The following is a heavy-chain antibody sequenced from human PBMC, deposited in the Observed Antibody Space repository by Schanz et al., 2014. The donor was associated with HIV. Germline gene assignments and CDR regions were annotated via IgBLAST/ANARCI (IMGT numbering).Heavy chain of an antibody. D-gene: IGHD3-16*01. CDR1: GFTFSNYA. CDR2: ISESGGRT. J-gene: IGHJ6*02. V-gene: IGHV3-23*01. Sequence: EVQLLESGGGLEQPGGSLRLSCAASGFTFSNYAMTWVRQAPGKGLEWVSSISESGGRTYYADSVNGRFTISRDNSKNTLYLQINSLRIDDTAVYYCAKDGGSRGRRRGMDVWGQGTTVTVS. CDR3: AKDGGSRGRRRGMDV.